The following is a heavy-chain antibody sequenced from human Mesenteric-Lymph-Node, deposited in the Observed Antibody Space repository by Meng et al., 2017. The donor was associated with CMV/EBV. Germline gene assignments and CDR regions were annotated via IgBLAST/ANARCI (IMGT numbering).Heavy chain of an antibody. J-gene: IGHJ6*02. V-gene: IGHV3-21*01. CDR1: GFTFSSYS. D-gene: IGHD2-2*01. Sequence: LSLTCAASGFTFSSYSMNWVRQAPGKGLEWVSSISSSSYIYYADSVKGRFTISRDNAKNSLYLQMNSLRAEDTAVYYCARDFRPADKDFDYYYGMDVWGQGTTVTVSS. CDR3: ARDFRPADKDFDYYYGMDV. CDR2: ISSSSYI.